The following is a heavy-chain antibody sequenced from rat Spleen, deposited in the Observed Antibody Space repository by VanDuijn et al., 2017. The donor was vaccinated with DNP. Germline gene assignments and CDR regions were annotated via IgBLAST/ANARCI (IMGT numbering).Heavy chain of an antibody. Sequence: EVQQVESGGGLVQPGRSLKLSCAASGFTFSDYYMAWVRQAPTKGLEWVAYITYDGGITYYRDSVKGRFTISRDNTKSTLYLQMNSLRSEDMATYYCARPHSNNYGGFAYWGQGTLVTVSS. V-gene: IGHV5-22*01. CDR2: ITYDGGIT. CDR3: ARPHSNNYGGFAY. CDR1: GFTFSDYY. D-gene: IGHD1-10*01. J-gene: IGHJ3*01.